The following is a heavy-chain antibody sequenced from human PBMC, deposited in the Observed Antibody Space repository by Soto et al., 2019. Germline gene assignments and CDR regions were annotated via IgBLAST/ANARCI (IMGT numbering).Heavy chain of an antibody. J-gene: IGHJ4*02. V-gene: IGHV3-11*01. D-gene: IGHD1-26*01. CDR1: RFTFSDYY. CDR3: ATLDVKELSGMGY. CDR2: ISSSGSTI. Sequence: GRSLRLSCAASRFTFSDYYMSWIRQAPGKRLEWVSYISSSGSTIYYADSVKGRFTISRDNAKNLLYLQMNSLRAEDTAVYYCATLDVKELSGMGYWGQGTLVTVSS.